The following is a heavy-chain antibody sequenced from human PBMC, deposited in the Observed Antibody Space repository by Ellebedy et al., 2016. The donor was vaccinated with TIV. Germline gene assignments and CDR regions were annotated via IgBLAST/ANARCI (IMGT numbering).Heavy chain of an antibody. V-gene: IGHV4-59*08. CDR2: IYYSGST. CDR3: ARSDGDVFTI. Sequence: MPGGSLRLSCAVSGGSLSGFYWGWIRQPPGKGLEFIGYIYYSGSTNETPSLKSRVTMSLDTSKNQFSLKLRSVTAADTAVYYCARSDGDVFTIWGQGTLVTVSS. CDR1: GGSLSGFY. J-gene: IGHJ3*02.